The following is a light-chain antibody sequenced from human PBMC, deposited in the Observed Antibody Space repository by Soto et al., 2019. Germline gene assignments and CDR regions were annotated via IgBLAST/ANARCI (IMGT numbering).Light chain of an antibody. CDR3: SSYTSSTTEV. Sequence: QSVLTQPASLSGSPVQSITISCTGTSSDVGGYNYVSWYQQHPGKAPKLMIYDVSSRPSGVSNRFSGSKSGNTASLTIFGLKAEDEADYYCSSYTSSTTEVFGTGTKVTVL. CDR2: DVS. J-gene: IGLJ1*01. V-gene: IGLV2-14*01. CDR1: SSDVGGYNY.